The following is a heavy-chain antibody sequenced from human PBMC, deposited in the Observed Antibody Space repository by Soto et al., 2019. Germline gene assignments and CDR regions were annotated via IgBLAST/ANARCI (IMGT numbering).Heavy chain of an antibody. Sequence: GASVKVSCKASGYTFTSYAMHWVRQAPGQRLEWMGWINAGNGNTKYSQKFQGRVTITRDTSASTAYMELSSLRSEDTAVYYCARGLLIKQWLVVRRYVNWFDPWGQGTLVTVSS. CDR2: INAGNGNT. CDR1: GYTFTSYA. V-gene: IGHV1-3*01. D-gene: IGHD6-19*01. J-gene: IGHJ5*02. CDR3: ARGLLIKQWLVVRRYVNWFDP.